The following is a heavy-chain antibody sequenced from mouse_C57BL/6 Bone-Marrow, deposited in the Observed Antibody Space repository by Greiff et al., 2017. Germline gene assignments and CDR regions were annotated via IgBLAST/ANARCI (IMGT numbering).Heavy chain of an antibody. CDR3: ARGDYNYGGAWFAD. CDR1: GFTFSDYG. CDR2: ISSGSSTI. V-gene: IGHV5-17*01. D-gene: IGHD2-12*01. J-gene: IGHJ3*01. Sequence: EVKLMESGGGLVKPGGSLKLSCAASGFTFSDYGMHWVRQAPEKGLEWVAYISSGSSTIYYAVTVKGRFTISRDNAKNTLFLQMTSLRSEDTAMYYCARGDYNYGGAWFADWGQGTLVTVSA.